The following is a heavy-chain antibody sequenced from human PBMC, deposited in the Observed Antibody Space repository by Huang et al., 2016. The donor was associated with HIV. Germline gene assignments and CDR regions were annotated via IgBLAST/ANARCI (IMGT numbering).Heavy chain of an antibody. D-gene: IGHD5-12*01. Sequence: QVQLQESGPGLVKPSETLSLTCTVSGGSISSYSWSWIRQPPGKGLECIGYIYYRGSTNYNPSLKSRVTISVDTSKNQFSLKLRSVTAADTAVYYCARGPSPWLQEAFDIWGQGTMVTVSS. V-gene: IGHV4-59*01. J-gene: IGHJ3*02. CDR1: GGSISSYS. CDR2: IYYRGST. CDR3: ARGPSPWLQEAFDI.